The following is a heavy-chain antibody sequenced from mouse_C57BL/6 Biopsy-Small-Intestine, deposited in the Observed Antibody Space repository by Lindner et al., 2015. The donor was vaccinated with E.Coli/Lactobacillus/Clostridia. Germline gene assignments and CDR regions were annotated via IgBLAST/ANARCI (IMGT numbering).Heavy chain of an antibody. V-gene: IGHV1-83*01. CDR1: GYSFTGYY. CDR3: ARGDYSNCDY. J-gene: IGHJ2*01. D-gene: IGHD2-5*01. Sequence: VQLQESGPELVKPGASVKISCKASGYSFTGYYMNWVKQSPEKSLEWIGEIYPRSGNTYYNEKFKGKATLTADKSSSTAYMELRSLTSEDSAVYFCARGDYSNCDYWGQGTTLTVSS. CDR2: IYPRSGNT.